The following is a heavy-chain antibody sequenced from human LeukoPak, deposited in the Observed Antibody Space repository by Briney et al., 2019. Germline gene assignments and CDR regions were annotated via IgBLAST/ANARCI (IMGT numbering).Heavy chain of an antibody. D-gene: IGHD6-19*01. CDR3: ARDSSSAVAGTLWFDP. Sequence: ASVKVSCKASGYTFTSYGISWVRQAPGQGLEWMGWISAYNGNTNYAQKLQGRVTMTTDTSTSTAYMELRSLRSDDTAVYYCARDSSSAVAGTLWFDPWGQGPLVTVSS. CDR1: GYTFTSYG. J-gene: IGHJ5*02. CDR2: ISAYNGNT. V-gene: IGHV1-18*01.